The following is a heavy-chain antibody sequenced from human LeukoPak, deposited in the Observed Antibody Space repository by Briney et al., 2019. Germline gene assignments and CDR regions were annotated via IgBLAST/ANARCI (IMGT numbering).Heavy chain of an antibody. V-gene: IGHV4-39*07. D-gene: IGHD3-3*01. CDR2: IYYSGST. CDR1: GGSISSSSYY. CDR3: ARSPSKEMEWLSPSHFDF. J-gene: IGHJ4*02. Sequence: SETLSLTCTVPGGSISSSSYYWGWIRQPPGKGLEWIGSIYYSGSTYYNPSLKSRVTISVDTSKNQFSLRLTSVTAADTAMYFCARSPSKEMEWLSPSHFDFWGQGTLVSVSS.